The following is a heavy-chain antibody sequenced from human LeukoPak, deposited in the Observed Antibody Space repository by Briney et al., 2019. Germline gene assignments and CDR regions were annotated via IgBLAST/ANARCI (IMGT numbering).Heavy chain of an antibody. CDR2: ISSGGST. CDR1: GGSISSGGYY. V-gene: IGHV4-61*08. J-gene: IGHJ4*02. CDR3: ARRRTTGMTGYFDY. Sequence: SETLSLTCTVSGGSISSGGYYWSWIRQHPGKGLEWIGYISSGGSTNYNPSLKSRVTISVDTSQNQFSLTLSSVTAADTAVYYRARRRTTGMTGYFDYWGQGTLVTVSS. D-gene: IGHD1-1*01.